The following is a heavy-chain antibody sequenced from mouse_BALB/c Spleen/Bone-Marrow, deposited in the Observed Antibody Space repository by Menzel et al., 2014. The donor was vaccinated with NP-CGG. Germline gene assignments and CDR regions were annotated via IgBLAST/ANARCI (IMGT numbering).Heavy chain of an antibody. CDR2: INPSNGRT. CDR3: ARYDGPAWFAY. CDR1: GYSFTTYW. V-gene: IGHV1S81*02. Sequence: VQLQQSGAELVKPGASVRLSCKASGYSFTTYWIHWVKQRPGQGLEWIGEINPSNGRTNYNEKFKSKATLTVDKSSSTVYMQLSSLTSEDSAVYYCARYDGPAWFAYWGQGTLVTVSA. D-gene: IGHD2-3*01. J-gene: IGHJ3*01.